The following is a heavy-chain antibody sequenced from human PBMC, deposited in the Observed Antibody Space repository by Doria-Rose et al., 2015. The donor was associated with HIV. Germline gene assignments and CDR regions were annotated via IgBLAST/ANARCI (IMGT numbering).Heavy chain of an antibody. Sequence: QITLKESGPVLVKPTETLTLTCTVSGVSLSSPGMGVSWIRQPPGKALEWLAHICSDDDRSYKTSLKSRLTISKGTSKSQVVLIVTDMDPVDTATYYCARIKSSRWYHKYYFDFWGQGTLVIVSA. CDR2: ICSDDDR. V-gene: IGHV2-26*01. J-gene: IGHJ4*02. CDR1: GVSLSSPGMG. D-gene: IGHD6-13*01. CDR3: ARIKSSRWYHKYYFDF.